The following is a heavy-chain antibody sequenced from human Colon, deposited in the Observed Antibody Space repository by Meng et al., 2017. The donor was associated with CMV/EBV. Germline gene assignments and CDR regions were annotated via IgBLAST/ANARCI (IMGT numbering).Heavy chain of an antibody. V-gene: IGHV3-11*01. Sequence: SDSDINWIRQGTGKGLESLSYISRTSRTIYYVDYVKGLFTISRDNAKNLVFLDMTSLTHDDTAVYYCAGKKWDDSFIRYPLCQDWGQGTLVTVSS. J-gene: IGHJ1*01. CDR2: ISRTSRTI. CDR1: SDSD. D-gene: IGHD3-22*01. CDR3: AGKKWDDSFIRYPLCQD.